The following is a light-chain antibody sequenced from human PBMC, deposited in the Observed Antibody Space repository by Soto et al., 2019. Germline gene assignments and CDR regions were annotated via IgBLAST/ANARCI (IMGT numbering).Light chain of an antibody. Sequence: ITQSPSTLSSSVGASVTITCRASHSISTCLAWYNQKPGEAPKLLISDASSLESGVPPRFCGSGSGTEFTLTISSLQPDDFATYYCRQYNSYGRGTLGQGEKVDIK. CDR3: RQYNSYGRGT. CDR2: DAS. J-gene: IGKJ1*01. V-gene: IGKV1-5*01. CDR1: HSISTC.